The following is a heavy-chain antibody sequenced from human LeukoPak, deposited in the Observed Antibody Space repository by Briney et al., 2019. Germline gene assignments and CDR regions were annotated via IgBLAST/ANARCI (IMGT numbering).Heavy chain of an antibody. D-gene: IGHD6-19*01. CDR3: CSGWYFDY. CDR2: FNDNGRST. J-gene: IGHJ4*02. Sequence: GGSLRLSCAASGLTLTSYAMNWVRQAPGKGLEWVSTFNDNGRSTYYADSVKGRFTISRDSSKNTLYLQMNSLRAEDTAIYYCCSGWYFDYWGQGTLVTVSS. CDR1: GLTLTSYA. V-gene: IGHV3-23*01.